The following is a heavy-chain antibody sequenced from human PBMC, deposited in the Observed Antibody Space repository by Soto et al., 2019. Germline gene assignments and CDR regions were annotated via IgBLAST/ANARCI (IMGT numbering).Heavy chain of an antibody. CDR3: ARGDGSGSGGFYYYSGMDV. Sequence: QVQLVQSGAEVKKPGASVKVSCKASGFTFTNYFLHWVRQAPRQGLEWMGIISPYDGSTNYVQSLQGRVAITSETYTSTVHMQLSTLRSEDTAVDYWARGDGSGSGGFYYYSGMDVWGHGTTVTVSS. CDR2: ISPYDGST. J-gene: IGHJ6*02. D-gene: IGHD1-26*01. CDR1: GFTFTNYF. V-gene: IGHV1-46*01.